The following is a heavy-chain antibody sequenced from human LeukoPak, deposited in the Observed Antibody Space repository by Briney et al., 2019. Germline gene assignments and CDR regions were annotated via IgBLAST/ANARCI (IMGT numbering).Heavy chain of an antibody. Sequence: GESLKISCKGSGYTFTTYWIGWVRQMPGKGLEWMGIIYPSDSDTRYSPSFQGQVTISVDKSISTAYLQWSSLKASDTAMYYCARLWLVAAARTDWFDPWGQGTLVTVSS. V-gene: IGHV5-51*01. CDR1: GYTFTTYW. CDR2: IYPSDSDT. D-gene: IGHD6-13*01. J-gene: IGHJ5*02. CDR3: ARLWLVAAARTDWFDP.